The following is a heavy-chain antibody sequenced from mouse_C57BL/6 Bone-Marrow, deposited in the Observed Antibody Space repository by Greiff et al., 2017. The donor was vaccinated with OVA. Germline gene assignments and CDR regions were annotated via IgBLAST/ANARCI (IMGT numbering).Heavy chain of an antibody. J-gene: IGHJ2*01. CDR1: GYTFTSYW. CDR2: IHPSDSDT. Sequence: QVQLKQPGAELVKPGASVKVSCKASGYTFTSYWMHWVKQRPGQGLEWIGRIHPSDSDTNYNQKFKGKATLTVDKSSSTAYMHLSSLTSEDSAVYYCAILTGTKRYFDYWGQGTTLTVSS. D-gene: IGHD4-1*01. V-gene: IGHV1-74*01. CDR3: AILTGTKRYFDY.